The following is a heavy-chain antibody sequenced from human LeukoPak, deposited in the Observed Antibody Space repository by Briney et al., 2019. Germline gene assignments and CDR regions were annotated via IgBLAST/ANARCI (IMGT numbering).Heavy chain of an antibody. CDR3: ARRWNYGMEV. V-gene: IGHV3-7*01. D-gene: IGHD2-15*01. J-gene: IGHJ6*02. Sequence: SLRLSCAASVFTFSSYWMSPVRPAPRKGLEWVSNIKQDVSEKYYMDSVKCRFTISRDNPKHSLYLQMNSLRAEDTAVYYCARRWNYGMEVWGQGTTVTVSS. CDR2: IKQDVSEK. CDR1: VFTFSSYW.